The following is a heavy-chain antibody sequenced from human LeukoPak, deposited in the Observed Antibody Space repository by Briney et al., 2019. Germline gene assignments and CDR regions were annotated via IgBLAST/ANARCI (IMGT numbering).Heavy chain of an antibody. J-gene: IGHJ4*02. D-gene: IGHD5-18*01. V-gene: IGHV3-9*01. CDR3: AKDLTHDTVMFSFAS. CDR2: ISWNSGNI. Sequence: GGSLRLSCAASGFTFDDYAMHWVRQAPRKGLEWVSGISWNSGNIDYADSVKGRFTISRDNAKNSLYLQMNSLRAEDTALYYCAKDLTHDTVMFSFASWGQGTLVTVSS. CDR1: GFTFDDYA.